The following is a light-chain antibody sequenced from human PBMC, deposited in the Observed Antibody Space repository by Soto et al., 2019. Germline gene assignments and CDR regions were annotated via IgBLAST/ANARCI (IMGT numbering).Light chain of an antibody. CDR1: QSISRW. CDR2: KAS. V-gene: IGKV1-5*03. J-gene: IGKJ2*01. Sequence: DIQMTQSPSTLSASVGDRVTITCRASQSISRWLAWYHQKPGEAPKLLIYKASSLESGVPSRFSGSGSGTEFTLTSSSLQPDDFAAYYCQQYNSYSPYTLGQGTKLEIK. CDR3: QQYNSYSPYT.